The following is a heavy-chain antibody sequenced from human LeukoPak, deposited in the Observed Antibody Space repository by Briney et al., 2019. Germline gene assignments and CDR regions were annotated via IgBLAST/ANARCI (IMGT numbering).Heavy chain of an antibody. CDR2: ISYDGSNK. D-gene: IGHD3-3*01. Sequence: RSLRLSCAASGFTFSSYAMHWVRQAPGKGLEWVAVISYDGSNKYYADSVKGRFTISRDNSKNTLYLQMNSLRADDTAVYYCASRENYDFWSGYFYWGQGTLVTVSS. CDR1: GFTFSSYA. J-gene: IGHJ4*02. V-gene: IGHV3-30-3*01. CDR3: ASRENYDFWSGYFY.